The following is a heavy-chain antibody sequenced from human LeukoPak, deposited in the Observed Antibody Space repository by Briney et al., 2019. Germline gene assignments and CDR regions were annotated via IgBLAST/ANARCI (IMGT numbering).Heavy chain of an antibody. J-gene: IGHJ4*02. CDR3: ARDLWGWGSDYLDY. V-gene: IGHV1-2*06. CDR1: GYTFTDYY. Sequence: ASVKVSCKTSGYTFTDYYVHWVRLVPGQGLEWMGRISPNSGATNYAEKFRGRVTMARDTSINTVYMEMSSLRSDDTAVYYCARDLWGWGSDYLDYWGQGTLVTVSS. CDR2: ISPNSGAT. D-gene: IGHD4/OR15-4a*01.